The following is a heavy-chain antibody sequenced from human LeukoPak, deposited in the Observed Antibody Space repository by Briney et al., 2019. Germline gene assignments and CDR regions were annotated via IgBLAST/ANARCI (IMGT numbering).Heavy chain of an antibody. D-gene: IGHD1-26*01. CDR1: GYTFTSYY. Sequence: ASVKVSCKASGYTFTSYYMHWVRQAPGQGLEWMGIINPSGGSTSYAQKFQGRVTMTRDTSISTAYMELSRLRSDDTAVYYCARDLSGGATDQLDYWGQGTLVTVSS. J-gene: IGHJ4*02. V-gene: IGHV1-46*01. CDR2: INPSGGST. CDR3: ARDLSGGATDQLDY.